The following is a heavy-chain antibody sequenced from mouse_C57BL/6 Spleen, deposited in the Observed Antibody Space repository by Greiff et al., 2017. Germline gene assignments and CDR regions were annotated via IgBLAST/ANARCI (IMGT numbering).Heavy chain of an antibody. J-gene: IGHJ2*01. V-gene: IGHV1-64*01. D-gene: IGHD2-4*01. CDR1: GYTFTSYW. CDR3: ARSGIYYDYDGGFDY. CDR2: IHPNSGST. Sequence: QVHVKQPGAELVKPGASVKLSCKASGYTFTSYWMHWVKQRPGQGLEWIGMIHPNSGSTNYNEKFKSKATLTVDKSSSTAYMQLSSLTSEDSAVYYCARSGIYYDYDGGFDYWGQGTTLTVSS.